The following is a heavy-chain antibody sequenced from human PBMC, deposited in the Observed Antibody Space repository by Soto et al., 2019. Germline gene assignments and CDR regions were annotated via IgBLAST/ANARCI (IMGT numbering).Heavy chain of an antibody. D-gene: IGHD2-2*01. J-gene: IGHJ5*02. Sequence: QEQLVESGGGVVQPGGSLRLSCVASGFSLINYGMHWVRQAPGKGLEWVAVISDDGGNKQYADSVKGRHTISRDNFKNTLYLQLTCLKTEHTARYYCASETQDCRSAICSGFNTPWFLPWGERTLVSVSS. CDR3: ASETQDCRSAICSGFNTPWFLP. V-gene: IGHV3-30*03. CDR1: GFSLINYG. CDR2: ISDDGGNK.